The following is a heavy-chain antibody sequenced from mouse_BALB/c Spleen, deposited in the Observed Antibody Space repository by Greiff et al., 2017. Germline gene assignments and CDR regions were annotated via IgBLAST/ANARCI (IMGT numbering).Heavy chain of an antibody. V-gene: IGHV5-6-3*01. D-gene: IGHD2-10*02. CDR1: GFTFSSYG. Sequence: EVQLQESGGGLVQPGGSLKLSCAASGFTFSSYGMSWVRQTPDKRLELVATINSNGGSTYYPDSVKGRFTISRDNAKNTLYLQMSSLKSEDTAMYYCAREGYGNYSAWFAYWGQGTLVTVSA. J-gene: IGHJ3*01. CDR3: AREGYGNYSAWFAY. CDR2: INSNGGST.